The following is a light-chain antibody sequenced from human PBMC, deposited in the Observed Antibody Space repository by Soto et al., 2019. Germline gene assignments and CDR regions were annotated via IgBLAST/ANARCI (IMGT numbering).Light chain of an antibody. J-gene: IGKJ2*01. V-gene: IGKV3-15*01. Sequence: EIVMTQSPATLSVFPGERATLSCRASQSVSTNLAWYQQKPGQAPRLLIYGASARATGIPARFSGSGSWTEFTLTISSLQSEDFAVYYCHQYNNWPPYTFGPGTKVEIK. CDR2: GAS. CDR3: HQYNNWPPYT. CDR1: QSVSTN.